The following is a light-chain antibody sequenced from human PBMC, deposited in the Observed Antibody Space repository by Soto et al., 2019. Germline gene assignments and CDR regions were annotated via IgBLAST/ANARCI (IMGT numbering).Light chain of an antibody. Sequence: EIMVTQSPPTLSLSPGERATLSFRASQTIYTNLAWYQQKVGQAPRLLIEGASSRATGIPDRFSGSGSGTDFTLTISSLEPEDVAVYCGQQRISWPPTFSFGHGRRLE. CDR1: QTIYTN. J-gene: IGKJ5*01. CDR3: QQRISWPPTFS. CDR2: GAS. V-gene: IGKV3-11*01.